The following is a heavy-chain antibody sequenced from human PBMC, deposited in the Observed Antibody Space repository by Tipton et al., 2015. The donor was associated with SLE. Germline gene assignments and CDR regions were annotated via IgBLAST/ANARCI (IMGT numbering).Heavy chain of an antibody. V-gene: IGHV3-74*01. CDR1: GFNFGAYW. Sequence: GSLRLSCVVSGFNFGAYWMHWVRQAPGKGLVWISRTNQDGAIRSYEDSVKGRFTISRDNPKNTLYLQMNSLRVEDTAVYYCAKGLRTGSDYIRRDAIHMWGQGTMVTVSS. CDR2: TNQDGAIR. CDR3: AKGLRTGSDYIRRDAIHM. J-gene: IGHJ3*02. D-gene: IGHD1-26*01.